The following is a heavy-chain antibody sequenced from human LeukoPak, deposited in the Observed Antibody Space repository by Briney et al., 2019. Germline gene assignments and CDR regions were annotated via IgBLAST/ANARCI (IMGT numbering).Heavy chain of an antibody. CDR3: ARSWDARLNFDY. V-gene: IGHV3-66*02. CDR2: IHSGGST. D-gene: IGHD1-26*01. J-gene: IGHJ4*02. CDR1: GFIVSNNY. Sequence: GGSLRLSCAASGFIVSNNYMNWVRQAPGKGLEWVSVIHSGGSTYYADSVKGRFTISRDNSKNTMNLQMNDLRAEDTAVYYCARSWDARLNFDYWGQGTLVTVSS.